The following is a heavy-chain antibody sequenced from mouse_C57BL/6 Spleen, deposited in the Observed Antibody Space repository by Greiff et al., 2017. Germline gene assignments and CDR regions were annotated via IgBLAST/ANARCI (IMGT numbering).Heavy chain of an antibody. CDR3: TRRRWLLLFDY. D-gene: IGHD2-3*01. CDR1: GFTFSDSW. V-gene: IGHV6-6*01. Sequence: EVMLVESGGGLVKPGGSMKLSCAASGFTFSDSWMDWVRQSPEKGLEWVAEIRNKANNHATYYAVSVKGRFTISRDDSKSSVYLQMISLRAEDTGIYYCTRRRWLLLFDYWGQGTTLTVSS. CDR2: IRNKANNHAT. J-gene: IGHJ2*01.